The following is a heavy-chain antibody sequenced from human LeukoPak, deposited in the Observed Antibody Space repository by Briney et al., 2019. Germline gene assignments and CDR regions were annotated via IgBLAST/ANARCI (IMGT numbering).Heavy chain of an antibody. D-gene: IGHD3-10*01. Sequence: PSETLSLTCTVSGGSIRTYYWSWVRQPPGKGLEWIGYIYYSGSTYYNPSLKSRVTISVDTSKNQFSLKLSSVTAADTAVYYCARWYYYGSGSFDYWGQGTLVTVSS. CDR3: ARWYYYGSGSFDY. CDR2: IYYSGST. V-gene: IGHV4-59*08. J-gene: IGHJ4*02. CDR1: GGSIRTYY.